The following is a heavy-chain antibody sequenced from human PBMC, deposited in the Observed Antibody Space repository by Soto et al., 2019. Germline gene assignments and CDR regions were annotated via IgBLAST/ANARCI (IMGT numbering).Heavy chain of an antibody. Sequence: EVQLVESGGGLVQPGGSLKLSCAASGFTFSGSAMHWVRQASGKGLEWVGRIRSKANSYATAYDVSVKGRFTISRDDSKNTAYLQMNSLKTEDTSVYYCTRPGCSSTSCYYYMDVWGKGTTVTVSS. V-gene: IGHV3-73*01. CDR1: GFTFSGSA. D-gene: IGHD2-2*01. J-gene: IGHJ6*03. CDR2: IRSKANSYAT. CDR3: TRPGCSSTSCYYYMDV.